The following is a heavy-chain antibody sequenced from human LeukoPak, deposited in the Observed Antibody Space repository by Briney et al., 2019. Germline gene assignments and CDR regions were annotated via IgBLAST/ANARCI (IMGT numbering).Heavy chain of an antibody. D-gene: IGHD4-17*01. J-gene: IGHJ5*02. CDR3: ARAMATVTTCWFDP. CDR1: GGSISSGGYS. Sequence: SETLSLTCAVSGGSISSGGYSWSWIRQPPGKGLEWLGYIYHSVSTYYNPSLKSRVTISVDRSKNQFSLKLSSVTAADTAVYYCARAMATVTTCWFDPWGQGTLVTVSS. V-gene: IGHV4-30-2*01. CDR2: IYHSVST.